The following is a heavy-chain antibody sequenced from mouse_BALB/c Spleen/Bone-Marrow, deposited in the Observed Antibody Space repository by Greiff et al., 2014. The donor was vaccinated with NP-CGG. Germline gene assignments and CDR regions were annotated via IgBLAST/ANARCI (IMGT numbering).Heavy chain of an antibody. V-gene: IGHV1-80*01. CDR1: GYAFSSYW. CDR2: IYPGDGDT. Sequence: QVQLQQSGAELVRPGSSVKISCKASGYAFSSYWMNWVKQRPGQGLEWIGQIYPGDGDTNYNGNFKDKATLTTNKSSTTAYMQRSRLTSEDSAVYFCARGGRLTGYYFDYWGQGTTLTVSS. J-gene: IGHJ2*01. CDR3: ARGGRLTGYYFDY. D-gene: IGHD4-1*01.